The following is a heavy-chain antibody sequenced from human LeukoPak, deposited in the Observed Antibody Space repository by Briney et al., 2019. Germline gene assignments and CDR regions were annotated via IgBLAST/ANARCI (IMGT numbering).Heavy chain of an antibody. CDR1: EFSVGSNY. CDR3: ARDLGQYYDTSDNWFDP. D-gene: IGHD3-22*01. Sequence: RPGGSLRLSCAASEFSVGSNYMTWVRQAPGKGLEWVSLIYSGGSTYYADSVKGRFTISRDNAKNTLNLQMNSLRAEDTAVYYCARDLGQYYDTSDNWFDPWGQGTLVTVSP. V-gene: IGHV3-66*01. J-gene: IGHJ5*02. CDR2: IYSGGST.